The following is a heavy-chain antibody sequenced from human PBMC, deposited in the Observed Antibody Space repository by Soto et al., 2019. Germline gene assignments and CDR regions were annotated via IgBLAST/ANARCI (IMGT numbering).Heavy chain of an antibody. V-gene: IGHV6-1*01. CDR3: TRRRTGSAFDF. J-gene: IGHJ4*02. Sequence: PSPTLSLTCAISGGSVSSNSATWTWIRQSPSRGLEWLGRTYYRSKWYNDYAVSVKSRITINPDTSKNQFSLQLNSVTPEDTSVYYCTRRRTGSAFDFWGQGTLVTVSS. D-gene: IGHD6-19*01. CDR2: TYYRSKWYN. CDR1: GGSVSSNSAT.